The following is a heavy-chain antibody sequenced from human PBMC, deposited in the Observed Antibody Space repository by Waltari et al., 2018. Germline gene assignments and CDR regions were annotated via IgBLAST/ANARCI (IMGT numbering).Heavy chain of an antibody. CDR3: ARLPRGSVIIGAFDI. CDR1: GDSIRSHF. Sequence: VQLQESGPGLVKPSETLSLRCNVSGDSIRSHFWSWSRQAPGTGLEWIGHMYFSGTKDYNPSLKSRVAISIDTSKNHFSLNLRSVTAADTAIYYCARLPRGSVIIGAFDIWGQGTQVTVSS. CDR2: MYFSGTK. V-gene: IGHV4-59*11. D-gene: IGHD3-22*01. J-gene: IGHJ3*02.